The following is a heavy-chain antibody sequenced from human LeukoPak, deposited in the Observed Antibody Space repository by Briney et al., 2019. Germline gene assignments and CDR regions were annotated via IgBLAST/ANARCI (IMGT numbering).Heavy chain of an antibody. Sequence: SETLSLTCTVSGGSISSSSYYWGWIRQPPGKGLEWIGSIYYSGSTYYNPSLKSRVTISVDTSKNQFSLKLSSVTAADTAVYYCARYDSSLHDHLENWFDPWGQGTLVTVSS. CDR1: GGSISSSSYY. D-gene: IGHD3-22*01. CDR3: ARYDSSLHDHLENWFDP. V-gene: IGHV4-39*07. J-gene: IGHJ5*02. CDR2: IYYSGST.